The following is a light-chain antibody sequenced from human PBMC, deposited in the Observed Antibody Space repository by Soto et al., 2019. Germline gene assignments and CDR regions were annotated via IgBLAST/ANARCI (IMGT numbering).Light chain of an antibody. CDR3: QQYNDLQYT. CDR2: KAT. CDR1: QSIGYG. V-gene: IGKV1-5*03. Sequence: DIQMTQSPSILSASVGDGVTFTCRASQSIGYGLAWYQQRPGKATKLLIYKATNLQEGVPSRFSGSGSGTDFSLTISSLQPVDSATYYCQQYNDLQYTFGQGTKLEI. J-gene: IGKJ2*01.